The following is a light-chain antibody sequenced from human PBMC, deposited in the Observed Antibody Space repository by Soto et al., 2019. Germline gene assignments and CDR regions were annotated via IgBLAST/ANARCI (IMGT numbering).Light chain of an antibody. CDR1: QGVSSY. J-gene: IGKJ4*01. CDR3: QQLNSDPL. V-gene: IGKV1-9*01. CDR2: AAS. Sequence: IHMTHSPPTLSASIVYRVSITFRASQGVSSYLAWYQQKPGKAPKLLIYAASTLQSGVPSRFSGSGSGTEFTLTISSLQPEDCATYYCQQLNSDPLFGGGTKVDIK.